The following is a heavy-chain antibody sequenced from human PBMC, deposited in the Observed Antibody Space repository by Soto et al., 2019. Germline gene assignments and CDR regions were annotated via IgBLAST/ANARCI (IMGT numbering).Heavy chain of an antibody. CDR3: ARLGGDYVIGIGYYYYYMDV. CDR2: IYYSGST. Sequence: QLQLQESGPGLVKPSETLSLTCTVSGGSISSSSYYWGWIRQPPGKGLEWIGSIYYSGSTYYNPSLRRRVTISVDTSKNQFSLKLSSVTAADTAVYYCARLGGDYVIGIGYYYYYMDVWGKGTTVTVSS. CDR1: GGSISSSSYY. D-gene: IGHD2-21*02. V-gene: IGHV4-39*01. J-gene: IGHJ6*03.